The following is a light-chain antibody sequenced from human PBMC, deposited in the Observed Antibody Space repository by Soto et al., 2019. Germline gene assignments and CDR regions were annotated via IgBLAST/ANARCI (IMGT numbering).Light chain of an antibody. J-gene: IGKJ1*01. Sequence: DLVVTQSPLSLPVTPGEPASMSCRASQSLLHTNGINYLHWYLQKPGQSPQLLIYLGSNRASGVPDRFSGSRSGTEYTLRISRVEAEDVGIYYCMQALQKPSTFGQGTKVDIK. CDR2: LGS. CDR3: MQALQKPST. V-gene: IGKV2-28*01. CDR1: QSLLHTNGINY.